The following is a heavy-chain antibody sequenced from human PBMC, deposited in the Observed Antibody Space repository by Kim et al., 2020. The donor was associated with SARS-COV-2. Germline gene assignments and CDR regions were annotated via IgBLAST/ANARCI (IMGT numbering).Heavy chain of an antibody. CDR1: GVSFSNYA. J-gene: IGHJ4*02. V-gene: IGHV3-23*01. Sequence: GGSLRLSCAASGVSFSNYAMSWVRQAPGKGLEWVSSITSSGSGTYYADSVRGRFTISRDNSKNTLYLQMNNLRAEDTAVYLCASRGGVVVYWGQGTLVTVSS. CDR3: ASRGGVVVY. CDR2: ITSSGSGT. D-gene: IGHD3-16*01.